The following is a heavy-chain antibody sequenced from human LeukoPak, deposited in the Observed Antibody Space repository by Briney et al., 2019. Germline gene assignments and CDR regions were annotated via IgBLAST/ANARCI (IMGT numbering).Heavy chain of an antibody. D-gene: IGHD3-22*01. Sequence: ASVKVSCKASGYTFTSYYMHWVRQAPGQGLEWMGIINPSGGSTSYAQKFQGRVTMTRDMSTSTVYMELSSLRSEDTAVYYCAGGNYDSSGYYFGRAFDIWGQGTMVTVSS. V-gene: IGHV1-46*01. J-gene: IGHJ3*02. CDR1: GYTFTSYY. CDR3: AGGNYDSSGYYFGRAFDI. CDR2: INPSGGST.